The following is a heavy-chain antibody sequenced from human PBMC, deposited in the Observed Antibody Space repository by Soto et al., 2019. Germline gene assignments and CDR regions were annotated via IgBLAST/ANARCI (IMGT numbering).Heavy chain of an antibody. CDR3: ARANRPITMTYLNWFDP. CDR1: DGTIRTLCDP. D-gene: IGHD3-22*01. CDR2: IYHSGST. Sequence: AVADGTIRTLCDPRTWIPQPPGKGLEWIGYIYHSGSTYYNPSLKSRVTISVDRSKNQFSLKLSSVTAADTAVYYCARANRPITMTYLNWFDPWGQGTLVTVSS. V-gene: IGHV4-30-2*01. J-gene: IGHJ5*02.